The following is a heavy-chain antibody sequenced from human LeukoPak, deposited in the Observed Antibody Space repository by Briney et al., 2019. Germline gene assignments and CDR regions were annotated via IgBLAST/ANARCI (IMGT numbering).Heavy chain of an antibody. CDR3: ARGIRAPVAYYYYYMDV. V-gene: IGHV3-30-3*01. Sequence: GSLRLSCAASGFTFSSYAMHWVRQAPGKGLEWVAVISYDGSNKYYADSVKGRFTISRDNSKNTLYLQMNSLRAEDTAVYYCARGIRAPVAYYYYYMDVWGKGTTVTVSS. CDR2: ISYDGSNK. CDR1: GFTFSSYA. D-gene: IGHD2/OR15-2a*01. J-gene: IGHJ6*03.